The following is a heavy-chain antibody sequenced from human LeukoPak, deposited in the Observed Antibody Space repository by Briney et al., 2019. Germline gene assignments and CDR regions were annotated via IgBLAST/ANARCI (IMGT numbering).Heavy chain of an antibody. CDR2: IYSGGST. J-gene: IGHJ4*02. CDR1: GFTVSSNY. V-gene: IGHV3-53*01. Sequence: GGSLRLSCAAFGFTVSSNYMSWVRQAPGKGLEWVSVIYSGGSTSYSDSVKGRFTISRDNSKNTVFLQMNSLRAEDTALYYCARAPPDVDTTMAMDHWGRGTLVTVSS. CDR3: ARAPPDVDTTMAMDH. D-gene: IGHD5-18*01.